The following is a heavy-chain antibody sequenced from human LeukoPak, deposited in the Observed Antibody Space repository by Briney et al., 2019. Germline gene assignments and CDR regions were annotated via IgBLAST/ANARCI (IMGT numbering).Heavy chain of an antibody. V-gene: IGHV4-59*01. Sequence: PSETLSLTCTVSGDSITNYYWTWIRQPPGKRLEWIGHIYNSGNPSYNPSFKGRVTISVDSSTKQFSLKVTSMTAEDTAMYYCAITPLGGFSYGSGTVDYWGQGTLVTVSS. D-gene: IGHD3-10*01. CDR3: AITPLGGFSYGSGTVDY. J-gene: IGHJ4*02. CDR2: IYNSGNP. CDR1: GDSITNYY.